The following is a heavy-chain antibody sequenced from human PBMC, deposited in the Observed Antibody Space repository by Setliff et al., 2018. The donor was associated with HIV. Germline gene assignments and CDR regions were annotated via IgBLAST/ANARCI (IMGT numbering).Heavy chain of an antibody. CDR3: ARLGRAIDDGGSSLRLDF. CDR2: ISSSGTT. Sequence: PSETLSLTCDVSDDSFSNYDWTWIRQPPGKALQWIGYISSSGTTNHNPSLRSRVTISIETSNTRFFLWLRSVTAADTATYFCARLGRAIDDGGSSLRLDFWGQGMLVTVSS. D-gene: IGHD2-15*01. CDR1: DDSFSNYD. J-gene: IGHJ4*02. V-gene: IGHV4-4*09.